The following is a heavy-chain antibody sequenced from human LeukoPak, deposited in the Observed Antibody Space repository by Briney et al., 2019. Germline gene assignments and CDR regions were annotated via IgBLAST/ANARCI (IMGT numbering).Heavy chain of an antibody. Sequence: GGSLRLSCAASGFTFSSYAMHWVRQAPGKGLEYVSAISSNGGSTYYANSVKGRFTISRDNSKNTLYLQMGSLRAEDMAVYYCARSGTTVVTPNDYWGQGTLVTVSS. CDR2: ISSNGGST. D-gene: IGHD4-23*01. V-gene: IGHV3-64*01. J-gene: IGHJ4*02. CDR3: ARSGTTVVTPNDY. CDR1: GFTFSSYA.